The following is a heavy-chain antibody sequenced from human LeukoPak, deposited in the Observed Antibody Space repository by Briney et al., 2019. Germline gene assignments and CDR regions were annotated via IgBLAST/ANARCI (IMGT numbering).Heavy chain of an antibody. J-gene: IGHJ6*03. D-gene: IGHD4-23*01. CDR1: GFSFSRAW. CDR2: IKSRVDGETT. V-gene: IGHV3-15*01. CDR3: TTWVRDGNSVYYMDV. Sequence: GGSLRLSCTASGFSFSRAWMTWVRQAPGKGPEWVGRIKSRVDGETTDYTAPVKGRFTISRDDSKNTAYLQMDSLKTEDTAVYYCTTWVRDGNSVYYMDVWDRGGTVTVSS.